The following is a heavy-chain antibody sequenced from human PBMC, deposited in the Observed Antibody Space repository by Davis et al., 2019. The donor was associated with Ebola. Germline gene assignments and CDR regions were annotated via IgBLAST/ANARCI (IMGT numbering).Heavy chain of an antibody. Sequence: MPGGSLRLSCTVSGGSISSSSYYWGWIRQPPGKGLEWIGSIYYSGSTYYNPSLKSRVTISVDTSKNQFSLKLSSVTAADTVVYYCARRSLGYYYGMDVWGQGTTVTVSS. V-gene: IGHV4-39*01. J-gene: IGHJ6*02. D-gene: IGHD7-27*01. CDR2: IYYSGST. CDR1: GGSISSSSYY. CDR3: ARRSLGYYYGMDV.